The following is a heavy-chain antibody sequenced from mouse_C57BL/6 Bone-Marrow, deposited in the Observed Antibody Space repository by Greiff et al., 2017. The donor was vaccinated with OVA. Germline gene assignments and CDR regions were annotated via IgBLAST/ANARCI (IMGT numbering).Heavy chain of an antibody. CDR3: ARGEDWVFDY. CDR1: GFTFSSYG. D-gene: IGHD4-1*01. V-gene: IGHV5-6*01. CDR2: ISSGGSYT. Sequence: EVQLVESGGDLVKPGGSLKLSCAASGFTFSSYGMSWVRQTPDKRLEWVATISSGGSYTYYPDSVKGRFTISRDNAKNTLYLQMSSVKSEDTAMYYCARGEDWVFDYWGQGTTLTVSS. J-gene: IGHJ2*01.